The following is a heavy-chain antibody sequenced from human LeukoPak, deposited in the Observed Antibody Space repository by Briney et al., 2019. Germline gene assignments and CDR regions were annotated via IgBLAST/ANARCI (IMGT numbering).Heavy chain of an antibody. Sequence: SQTLSLTCAISGDSVSSNSAAWNWIRQSPSRGPEWLVRTYYRSKWNNDYAVSVKSRITINPDTSKNQFSLQLNSVTPEDTAVYYCARARRGYSYGYLYYYYGMDVWGQGTTVTVSS. J-gene: IGHJ6*02. V-gene: IGHV6-1*01. CDR3: ARARRGYSYGYLYYYYGMDV. D-gene: IGHD5-18*01. CDR2: TYYRSKWNN. CDR1: GDSVSSNSAA.